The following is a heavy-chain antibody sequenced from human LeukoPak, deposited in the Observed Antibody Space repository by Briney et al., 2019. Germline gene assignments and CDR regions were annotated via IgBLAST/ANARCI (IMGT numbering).Heavy chain of an antibody. V-gene: IGHV3-7*01. Sequence: GGSLRLSCAASEFTFSSYWMSWVRQAPGKGLEWVANIKQDGSEKYYVDSVKGRFTISRDNAKNSLYLQMNSLRAEDTAVYYCASVIFGVVSLFDYWGQGTLVTVSS. CDR1: EFTFSSYW. CDR2: IKQDGSEK. D-gene: IGHD3-3*01. J-gene: IGHJ4*02. CDR3: ASVIFGVVSLFDY.